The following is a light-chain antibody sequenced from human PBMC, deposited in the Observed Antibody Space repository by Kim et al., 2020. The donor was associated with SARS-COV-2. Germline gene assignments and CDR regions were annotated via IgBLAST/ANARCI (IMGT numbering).Light chain of an antibody. CDR2: DAS. V-gene: IGKV1-33*01. Sequence: AAVGGRSTLTCQASQDLYIFLNLVQQKPGEAPKLLISDASSLETGLPSRFSGSGSGTHFTFTISSLQPGDVATYYCQQFDTVPLTFGGGTKVDIK. CDR1: QDLYIF. J-gene: IGKJ4*01. CDR3: QQFDTVPLT.